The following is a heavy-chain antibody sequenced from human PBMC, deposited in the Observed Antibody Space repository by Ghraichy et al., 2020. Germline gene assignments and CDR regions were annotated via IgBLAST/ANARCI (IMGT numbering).Heavy chain of an antibody. Sequence: SETLSLTCAVSGGSISSGGYSWSWIRQPPGKGLEWIGYIYHSGSTYYNPSLKSRVTISVDRSKNQFSLKLSSVTAADTAVYYCARQAPYYYGSGSYCDYWGQGTLVTVSS. CDR1: GGSISSGGYS. CDR2: IYHSGST. D-gene: IGHD3-10*01. CDR3: ARQAPYYYGSGSYCDY. J-gene: IGHJ4*02. V-gene: IGHV4-30-2*01.